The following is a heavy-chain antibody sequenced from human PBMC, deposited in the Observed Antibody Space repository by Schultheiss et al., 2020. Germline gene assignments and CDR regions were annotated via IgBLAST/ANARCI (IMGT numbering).Heavy chain of an antibody. V-gene: IGHV4-61*08. CDR3: ARVYSGSHSRGGYYHGMDV. D-gene: IGHD5-12*01. Sequence: SETLSLTCTVSGGSISSGDYYWSWIRQPPGKGLEWIGYIYYSGSTNYNPSLKSRVTISVDTSKNQFSLKLSSVTAADTAVYYCARVYSGSHSRGGYYHGMDVWGKGATVTISS. J-gene: IGHJ6*04. CDR1: GGSISSGDYY. CDR2: IYYSGST.